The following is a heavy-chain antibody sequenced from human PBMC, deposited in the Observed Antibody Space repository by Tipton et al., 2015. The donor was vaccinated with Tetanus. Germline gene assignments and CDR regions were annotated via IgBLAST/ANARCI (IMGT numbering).Heavy chain of an antibody. V-gene: IGHV3-30-3*01. CDR1: GFTFSSYA. D-gene: IGHD4-17*01. Sequence: SLRLSCAASGFTFSSYAMHWVRQAPGKGLEWVAVISYDGSNKYYADSVKGRFTISRDNSKNTLYLQMNSLRAEDTAVYYCAKVGYGDSFFQPWGQGPLVPVPS. J-gene: IGHJ1*01. CDR3: AKVGYGDSFFQP. CDR2: ISYDGSNK.